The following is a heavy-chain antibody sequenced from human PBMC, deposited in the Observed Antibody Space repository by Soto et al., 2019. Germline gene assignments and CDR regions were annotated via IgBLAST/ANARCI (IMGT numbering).Heavy chain of an antibody. CDR2: THHFRGT. CDR1: GDSISGPHW. J-gene: IGHJ4*01. CDR3: ARYSAASGTYYFDY. D-gene: IGHD6-13*01. V-gene: IGHV4-4*02. Sequence: QVQLQESAPGLVKASGTLSLTCAVSGDSISGPHWWSWVRRPPGKGLEFIGETHHFRGTNYNPSLRGRVTLSLDTSKNQLSLILYSVTAADTGVYYCARYSAASGTYYFDYWGPGTLVTVSS.